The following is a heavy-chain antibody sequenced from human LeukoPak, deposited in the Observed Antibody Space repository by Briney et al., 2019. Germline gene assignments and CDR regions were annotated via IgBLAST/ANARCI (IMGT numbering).Heavy chain of an antibody. J-gene: IGHJ4*02. CDR1: GLTFSGSA. CDR3: TGNYYGSGSYADFDY. CDR2: IRSTANGYAT. D-gene: IGHD3-10*01. Sequence: GGSLRLSCAASGLTFSGSALHWVRQASGKGLEWVGRIRSTANGYATAYAASVKGRFTISRDDSKNTAYLQMDSLKTEDTAVYYCTGNYYGSGSYADFDYWGQGTLVTVSS. V-gene: IGHV3-73*01.